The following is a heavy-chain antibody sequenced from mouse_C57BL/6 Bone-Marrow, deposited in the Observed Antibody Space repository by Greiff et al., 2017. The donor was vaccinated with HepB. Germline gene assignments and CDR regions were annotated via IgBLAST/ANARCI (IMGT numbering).Heavy chain of an antibody. CDR1: GYTFTDYY. J-gene: IGHJ3*01. CDR2: INPYNGGT. D-gene: IGHD3-2*02. CDR3: ARAPDSSGQAWFAY. Sequence: EVQLQQSGPVLVKPGASVKMSCKASGYTFTDYYMNWVKQSHGKSLEWIGVINPYNGGTSYNQKFKGKATLTVDKSSSTAYMELNSLTSEDSAVYYCARAPDSSGQAWFAYWGQGTLVTVSA. V-gene: IGHV1-19*01.